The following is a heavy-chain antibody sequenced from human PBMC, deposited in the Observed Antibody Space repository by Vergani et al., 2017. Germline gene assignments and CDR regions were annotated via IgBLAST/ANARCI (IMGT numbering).Heavy chain of an antibody. CDR1: GGTFSSYT. CDR2: IIPILGIA. J-gene: IGHJ6*02. CDR3: AREGRGDGRRDMYV. Sequence: QVQLVQSGAEVKKPGSSVKVSCKASGGTFSSYTISWVRQAPGQGLEWMGRIIPILGIANYAQKFQGRVTITADKSTSTVYMQLSSLRSEDTAVYYCAREGRGDGRRDMYVWGQGTTVTVSS. V-gene: IGHV1-69*08. D-gene: IGHD2-8*01.